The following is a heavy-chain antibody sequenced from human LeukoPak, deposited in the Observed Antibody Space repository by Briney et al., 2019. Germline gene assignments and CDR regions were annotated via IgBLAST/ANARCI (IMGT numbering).Heavy chain of an antibody. CDR2: ISVYTGKT. V-gene: IGHV1-18*01. J-gene: IGHJ1*01. D-gene: IGHD6-19*01. Sequence: ASVKVSCKASGYTFMSYSFSWVRQAPGQGLEWMGWISVYTGKTNYAQKFQGRVTMTTDTSTTTAYMELTSLRSDDTAVYYCARGSSDWPGFFQLWGQGTLVTVSS. CDR1: GYTFMSYS. CDR3: ARGSSDWPGFFQL.